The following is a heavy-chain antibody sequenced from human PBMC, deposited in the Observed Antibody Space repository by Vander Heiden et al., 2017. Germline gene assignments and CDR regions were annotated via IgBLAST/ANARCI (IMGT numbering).Heavy chain of an antibody. Sequence: EAQLLESGGGLVQPGGSLRLSCAAAGFTFSVYALSWVRQAQGKGLEWVSAISSSGGSTFYADSVKGRFTISRDNSKNTLYLQMNSLRGEDTAVYYGVTEGYCGGGSCHDVPSNWFDPWGQGTLVTVSS. CDR3: VTEGYCGGGSCHDVPSNWFDP. V-gene: IGHV3-23*01. CDR2: ISSSGGST. D-gene: IGHD2-15*01. CDR1: GFTFSVYA. J-gene: IGHJ5*02.